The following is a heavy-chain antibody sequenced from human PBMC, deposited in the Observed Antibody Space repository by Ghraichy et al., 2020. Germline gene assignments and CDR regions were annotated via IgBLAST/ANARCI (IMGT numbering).Heavy chain of an antibody. J-gene: IGHJ4*02. Sequence: SETLSLTCTVSGYSISSGYYWGWIRQPPGKGLEWIGSIYHSGSTYYNPSLKSRVTISVDTSKNQFSLKLSSVTAADTAVYYCARDGHTRLRVYDYWGQGTLVTVSS. CDR1: GYSISSGYY. CDR3: ARDGHTRLRVYDY. V-gene: IGHV4-38-2*02. CDR2: IYHSGST.